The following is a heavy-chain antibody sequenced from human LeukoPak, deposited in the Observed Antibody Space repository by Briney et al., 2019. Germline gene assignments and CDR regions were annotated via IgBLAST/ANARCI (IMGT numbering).Heavy chain of an antibody. CDR2: ISETGYTI. Sequence: PGGSLRLSCAASGFTFRSFEMNWVRQAPGKGLEWVSYISETGYTIYYADSVRGRFNISRENAKNSLFLHMISLRAEDTAVYYCARGGQCSMVRGLGQGELDYWGQGTLVTVSS. V-gene: IGHV3-48*03. J-gene: IGHJ4*02. D-gene: IGHD3-10*01. CDR3: ARGGQCSMVRGLGQGELDY. CDR1: GFTFRSFE.